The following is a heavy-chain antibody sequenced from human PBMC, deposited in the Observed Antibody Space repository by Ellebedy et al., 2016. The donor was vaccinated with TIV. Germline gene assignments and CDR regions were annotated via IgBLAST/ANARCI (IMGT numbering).Heavy chain of an antibody. V-gene: IGHV1-2*04. Sequence: AASVKVSCKASGYTFTGYYMHWVRQAPGQGLEWMGWINPNSGGTNYAQKFQGWVTMTTDTSTSTAYMELRSLRSDDTAVYYCARGGDYGDYESQNNPVHRFDYWGQGTLVTVSS. J-gene: IGHJ4*02. CDR3: ARGGDYGDYESQNNPVHRFDY. CDR1: GYTFTGYY. CDR2: INPNSGGT. D-gene: IGHD4-17*01.